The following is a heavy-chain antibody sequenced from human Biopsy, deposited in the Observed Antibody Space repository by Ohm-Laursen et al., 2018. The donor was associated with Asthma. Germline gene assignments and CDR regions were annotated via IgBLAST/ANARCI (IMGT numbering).Heavy chain of an antibody. J-gene: IGHJ4*02. V-gene: IGHV1-24*01. CDR3: ASDFPKDYVRYNFQF. CDR1: GYSLTDLS. CDR2: HDHEEGGT. Sequence: ASVKVSCKISGYSLTDLSMHWVRQAPGQGLEWMGGHDHEEGGTVNARRFQGRVAMTEDTPTDTAYMELSSLSSDDTAVYYCASDFPKDYVRYNFQFWGQGTLVTVSS. D-gene: IGHD4-17*01.